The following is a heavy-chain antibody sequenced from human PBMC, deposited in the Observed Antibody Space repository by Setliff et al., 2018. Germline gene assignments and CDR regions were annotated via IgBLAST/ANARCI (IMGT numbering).Heavy chain of an antibody. D-gene: IGHD1-1*01. CDR2: VSGGGDYT. V-gene: IGHV3-23*01. CDR3: SKAALDLELDS. Sequence: GGSLRLSCEASGFIFKNHALTWVRQVPGKGLEWVSAVSGGGDYTYYADSVKGRFAISRDNSKNTVYLHIKSLRADDTAVYFCSKAALDLELDSWGQGTLVTVSS. CDR1: GFIFKNHA. J-gene: IGHJ4*02.